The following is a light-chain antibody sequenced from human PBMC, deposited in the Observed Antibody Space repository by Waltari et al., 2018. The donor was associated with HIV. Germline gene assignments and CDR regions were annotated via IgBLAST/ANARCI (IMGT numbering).Light chain of an antibody. Sequence: SALTQDVSVSGTVAQTVPLSCIINTKTIGLYGVAWYQQIPYVVPKTVMFGNSLPSGIPDRFSGSKSGTTASLTISGLQPEDEAYYYCSTWDYSVSVVVFGGGTKLTVL. J-gene: IGLJ2*01. CDR1: TKTIGLYG. CDR2: GNS. CDR3: STWDYSVSVVV. V-gene: IGLV1-44*01.